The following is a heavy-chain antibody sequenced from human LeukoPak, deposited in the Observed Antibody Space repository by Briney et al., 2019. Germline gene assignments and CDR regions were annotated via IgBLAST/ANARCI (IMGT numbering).Heavy chain of an antibody. Sequence: GGSLRLSCAASGFTFSSYGMHWVRQAPGKGLEWVAVISYDGSNKYYADSVKGRFTISRDNCKNTLYLQMNSLRAEDTAVYYCAKDYGWFGELLSWGQGTLVTVSS. CDR1: GFTFSSYG. D-gene: IGHD3-10*01. CDR2: ISYDGSNK. V-gene: IGHV3-30*18. J-gene: IGHJ4*02. CDR3: AKDYGWFGELLS.